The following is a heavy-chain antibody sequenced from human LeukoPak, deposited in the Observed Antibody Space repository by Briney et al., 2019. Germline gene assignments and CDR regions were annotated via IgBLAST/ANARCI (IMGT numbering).Heavy chain of an antibody. CDR1: GLTFSGST. D-gene: IGHD2-21*02. CDR3: SRHEALPGDY. J-gene: IGHJ4*02. Sequence: PGGSLRLSCAASGLTFSGSTMHWVRQASGKGLGWVGHIRDKAYNYATAYAASVKGRFTISRDDSKNTAYLQMNSLKTEDTAVYYCSRHEALPGDYWGQGTLVTVSS. CDR2: IRDKAYNYAT. V-gene: IGHV3-73*01.